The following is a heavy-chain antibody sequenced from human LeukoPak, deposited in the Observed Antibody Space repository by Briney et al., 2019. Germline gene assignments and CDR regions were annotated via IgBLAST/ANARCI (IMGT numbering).Heavy chain of an antibody. D-gene: IGHD2-15*01. V-gene: IGHV4-30-4*08. CDR1: GGSISSSSYY. Sequence: SETLSLTCTVSGGSISSSSYYWSWIRQPPGKGLEWIGYIYYSGSTYYNPSLKSRVTISVDTSKNQFSLKLSSVTAADTAVYYCARDGGSYIWGQGTMVTVSS. CDR3: ARDGGSYI. CDR2: IYYSGST. J-gene: IGHJ3*02.